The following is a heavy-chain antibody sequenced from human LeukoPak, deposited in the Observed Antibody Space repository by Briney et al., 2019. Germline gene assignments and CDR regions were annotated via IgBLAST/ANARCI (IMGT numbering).Heavy chain of an antibody. Sequence: ASVKVSCKASGYTFTGYYMHWVRQAPGQGLEWMGWINPNSGGTNYAQKFQGRVTMTRDTSISTAYMELSRLRSDDTAVYYCARAPKVPDTAMVLYYFDYWGQGTLVTVSS. V-gene: IGHV1-2*02. CDR3: ARAPKVPDTAMVLYYFDY. CDR2: INPNSGGT. D-gene: IGHD5-18*01. CDR1: GYTFTGYY. J-gene: IGHJ4*02.